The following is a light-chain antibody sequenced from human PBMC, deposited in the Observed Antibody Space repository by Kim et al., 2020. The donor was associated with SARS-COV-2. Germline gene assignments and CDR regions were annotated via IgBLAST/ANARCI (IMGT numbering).Light chain of an antibody. CDR2: DVT. V-gene: IGLV2-14*03. CDR1: ASGVGGYDY. CDR3: SSHTSSRPLVV. J-gene: IGLJ2*01. Sequence: SITISDTGTASGVGGYDYVSWSQQRPGKAHKLVISDVTNRPSGISTRFSGSKSGNTASLTISGLRSEDEADYYSSSHTSSRPLVVFGGGTQLTVL.